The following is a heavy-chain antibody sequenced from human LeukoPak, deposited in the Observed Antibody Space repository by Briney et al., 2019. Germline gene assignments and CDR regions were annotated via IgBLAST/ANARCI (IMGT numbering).Heavy chain of an antibody. J-gene: IGHJ4*02. CDR2: IYYSGST. Sequence: PSETLSLTGTVSGGAISSGDYYWGWIRQPPGKGLEWIGYIYYSGSTYYNPSLKSRVTISVDTSKNQFSLKLSSVTAADTAVYYCARVARYCSSTSCWDWGQGTLVTVSS. V-gene: IGHV4-30-4*01. CDR1: GGAISSGDYY. D-gene: IGHD2-2*01. CDR3: ARVARYCSSTSCWD.